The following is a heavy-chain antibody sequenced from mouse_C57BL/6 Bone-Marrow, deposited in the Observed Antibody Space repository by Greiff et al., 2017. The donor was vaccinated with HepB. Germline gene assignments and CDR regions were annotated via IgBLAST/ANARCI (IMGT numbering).Heavy chain of an antibody. V-gene: IGHV1-50*01. Sequence: VQLQQSGAELVKPGASVKLSCKASGYTFTSYWMQWVKQRPGQGLEWIGEIDPSDSYTNYNQKFKGKATLTVDTSSSTAYMQLSSLTSEDSAVYYCARSRVIITTGYYFDYWGQGTTLTVSS. CDR3: ARSRVIITTGYYFDY. J-gene: IGHJ2*01. D-gene: IGHD2-4*01. CDR2: IDPSDSYT. CDR1: GYTFTSYW.